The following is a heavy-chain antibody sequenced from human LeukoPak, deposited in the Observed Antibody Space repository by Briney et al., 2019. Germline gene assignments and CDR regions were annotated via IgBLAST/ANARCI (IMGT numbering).Heavy chain of an antibody. CDR1: GFTFSSYS. V-gene: IGHV3-21*01. J-gene: IGHJ4*02. CDR3: AWIYDSSGYYTSLPVY. D-gene: IGHD3-22*01. Sequence: GGSLRLSCAASGFTFSSYSMNWVRQAPGKGLEWVSSISSSSSYIYYADSVKGRFTISRDNAKNSLYLQMNSLRAEDTAVYYCAWIYDSSGYYTSLPVYWGQGTLVTVSS. CDR2: ISSSSSYI.